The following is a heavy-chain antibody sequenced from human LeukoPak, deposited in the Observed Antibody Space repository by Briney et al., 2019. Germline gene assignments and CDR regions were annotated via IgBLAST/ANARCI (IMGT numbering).Heavy chain of an antibody. CDR3: ARAHTSGYYSINWFDP. CDR2: ISSSSSYI. CDR1: GFTFSTYS. V-gene: IGHV3-21*01. Sequence: GGSLRLSCAASGFTFSTYSMNWVRQAPGKGLGWVSSISSSSSYIYYADSVKGRFTISRDNAKNSLYLQMNSLRAEDTAVYYCARAHTSGYYSINWFDPWGQGTLVTVSS. J-gene: IGHJ5*02. D-gene: IGHD3-22*01.